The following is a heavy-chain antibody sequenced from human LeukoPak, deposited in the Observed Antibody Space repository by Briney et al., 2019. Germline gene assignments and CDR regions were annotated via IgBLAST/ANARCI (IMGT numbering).Heavy chain of an antibody. J-gene: IGHJ6*02. CDR1: GFTFSNAW. CDR2: IKSKTDGGTT. Sequence: GGSLRLSCAASGFTFSNAWMSWVRQAPGKGLEWVGRIKSKTDGGTTDYAAPVKGRFTISRDDSKNTLYLQMNSLKTEDTAVYYCTTEGSNWNDGNYYYYGMYVWGQGTTVTVSS. V-gene: IGHV3-15*01. D-gene: IGHD1-1*01. CDR3: TTEGSNWNDGNYYYYGMYV.